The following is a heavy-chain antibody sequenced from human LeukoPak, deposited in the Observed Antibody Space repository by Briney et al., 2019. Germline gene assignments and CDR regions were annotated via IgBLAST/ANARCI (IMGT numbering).Heavy chain of an antibody. CDR2: IKQDGSEK. CDR1: GFTFSSYW. CDR3: ARERGSGSYHPFDP. D-gene: IGHD3-10*01. J-gene: IGHJ5*02. V-gene: IGHV3-7*01. Sequence: SGGSLRLSCVASGFTFSSYWMSGVRQTPGKGLEWVANIKQDGSEKNYVDSVKGRFTISRDNAKNSLYLQMNSLRADDTAVYYCARERGSGSYHPFDPWGQGTLATVSS.